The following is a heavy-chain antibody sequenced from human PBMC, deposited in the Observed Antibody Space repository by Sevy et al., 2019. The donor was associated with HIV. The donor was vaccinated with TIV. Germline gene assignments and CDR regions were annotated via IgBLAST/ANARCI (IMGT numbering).Heavy chain of an antibody. D-gene: IGHD5-12*01. J-gene: IGHJ4*02. CDR3: ARDNAGYDF. CDR1: GINFSGYW. Sequence: GGSLRLSCAASASGINFSGYWMSWVRQVPGKGLEWVANINEDGTKDYYAGSVKGRFTISRDNAKKSLYLQMNTVRVEDTAVYYCARDNAGYDFWGQGTLVTVSS. V-gene: IGHV3-7*01. CDR2: INEDGTKD.